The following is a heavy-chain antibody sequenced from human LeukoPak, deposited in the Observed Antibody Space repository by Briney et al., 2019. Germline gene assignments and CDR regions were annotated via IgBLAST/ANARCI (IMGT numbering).Heavy chain of an antibody. CDR3: ARGEYEDLVDN. V-gene: IGHV4-59*01. Sequence: PSETLSLTCTVSGGSISGYYWSWIRQSPGRGLEWIGYVYYSGNTNYNPSLKSRLTTSLDTAKNQFSLKLSSVTSADTAVYYCARGEYEDLVDNWGQGTLVTVSS. J-gene: IGHJ4*02. CDR2: VYYSGNT. D-gene: IGHD1-26*01. CDR1: GGSISGYY.